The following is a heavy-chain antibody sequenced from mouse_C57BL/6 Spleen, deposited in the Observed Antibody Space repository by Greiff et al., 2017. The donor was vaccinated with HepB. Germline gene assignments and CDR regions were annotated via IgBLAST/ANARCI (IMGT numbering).Heavy chain of an antibody. CDR2: IYPGSGST. CDR1: GYTFTSYW. Sequence: QVQLQQSGAELVKPGASVKMSCKASGYTFTSYWITWVKQRPGQGLEWIGDIYPGSGSTNYNEKFKSKATLTVDTSSSTAYMQLSSLTSEDSAVYYCARWGTTVVYYFDYWGQGTTLTVSS. J-gene: IGHJ2*01. D-gene: IGHD1-1*01. CDR3: ARWGTTVVYYFDY. V-gene: IGHV1-55*01.